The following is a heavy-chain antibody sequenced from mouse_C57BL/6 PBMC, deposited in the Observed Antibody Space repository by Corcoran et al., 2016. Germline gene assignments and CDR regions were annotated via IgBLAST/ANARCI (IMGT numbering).Heavy chain of an antibody. J-gene: IGHJ1*03. D-gene: IGHD1-1*01. CDR2: INPNNGGT. CDR1: GYTFTDYY. Sequence: EVQLQQSGPELVKPGASVKISCRASGYTFTDYYMNWVKQSHGKSLEWIGDINPNNGGTSYNQKFKGKATLTVDKSSSTAYMELRSLTSEDSAVYYCARSHSQDYYGSSDWYFDVWGTGITVTVSS. V-gene: IGHV1-26*01. CDR3: ARSHSQDYYGSSDWYFDV.